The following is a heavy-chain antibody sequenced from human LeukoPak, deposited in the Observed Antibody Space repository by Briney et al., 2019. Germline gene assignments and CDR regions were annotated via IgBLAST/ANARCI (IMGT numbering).Heavy chain of an antibody. D-gene: IGHD6-13*01. Sequence: PGGSLRLSCAASGFTFSNYAMSWVRQAPGKGLEWVSGISNTGISTYYADSVKGRFTISKDNSESILYLQMNTLRAEDTAVYYCARDLEQHLVYDYWGQGTLVTVSS. V-gene: IGHV3-23*01. CDR2: ISNTGIST. CDR1: GFTFSNYA. CDR3: ARDLEQHLVYDY. J-gene: IGHJ4*02.